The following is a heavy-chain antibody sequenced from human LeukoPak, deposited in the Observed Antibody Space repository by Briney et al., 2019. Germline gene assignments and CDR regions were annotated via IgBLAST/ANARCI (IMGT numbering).Heavy chain of an antibody. J-gene: IGHJ4*02. Sequence: PGGSLRLSCAASVFTFSSYSMNWVPQAPGQGLKGVSSISSGSSYIYYADSVKGRFTISRDNAKNSLYLQMNSLRAEDTAVYYCANSRTAQKDFDYWGQGTLVAAST. V-gene: IGHV3-21*01. CDR1: VFTFSSYS. CDR2: ISSGSSYI. CDR3: ANSRTAQKDFDY. D-gene: IGHD2-15*01.